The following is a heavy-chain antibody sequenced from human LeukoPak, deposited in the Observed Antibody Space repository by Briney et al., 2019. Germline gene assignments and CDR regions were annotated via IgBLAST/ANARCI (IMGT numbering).Heavy chain of an antibody. Sequence: GGSLRLSCAASGFTFSSYAMHWVRQAPGKGLEWVAVISYDGSNKYYADSVKGRFTISRDNSKNTLFLQMNSLRAEDTAVYYCARADGTGGPYDYWGQGTLVTVSS. D-gene: IGHD3/OR15-3a*01. V-gene: IGHV3-30*14. CDR3: ARADGTGGPYDY. J-gene: IGHJ4*02. CDR2: ISYDGSNK. CDR1: GFTFSSYA.